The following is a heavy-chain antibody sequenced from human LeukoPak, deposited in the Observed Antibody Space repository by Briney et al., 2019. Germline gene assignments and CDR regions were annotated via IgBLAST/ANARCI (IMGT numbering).Heavy chain of an antibody. CDR2: IYYSGST. CDR1: GGPISSGDYY. Sequence: SQTLSLTCTVSGGPISSGDYYWSWIRQPPGKGLEWIGYIYYSGSTYYNPSLKSRVTISVDTSKNQFSLKLSSVTAADTAVYYCARTPTVWGSYRYTSDYWGQGTLVTVSS. D-gene: IGHD3-16*02. CDR3: ARTPTVWGSYRYTSDY. J-gene: IGHJ4*02. V-gene: IGHV4-30-4*08.